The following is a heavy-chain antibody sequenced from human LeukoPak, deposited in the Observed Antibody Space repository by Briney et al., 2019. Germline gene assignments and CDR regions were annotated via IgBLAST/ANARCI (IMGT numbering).Heavy chain of an antibody. J-gene: IGHJ4*02. V-gene: IGHV3-30*03. CDR3: VGGWFGELPTHYFDY. Sequence: GGSLRLSCAASGFTFSSYGMHWVRQAPGKGLEWVAVISYDGSNKYYADSVKGRFTISRDNSKNTLYLQMNSLRAEDTAVYYCVGGWFGELPTHYFDYWGQGTLVTVSS. CDR1: GFTFSSYG. D-gene: IGHD3-10*01. CDR2: ISYDGSNK.